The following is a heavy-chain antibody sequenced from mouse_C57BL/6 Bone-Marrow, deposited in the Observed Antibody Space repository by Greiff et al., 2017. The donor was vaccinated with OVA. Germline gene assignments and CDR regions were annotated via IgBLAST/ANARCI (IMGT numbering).Heavy chain of an antibody. CDR2: ISYSGST. CDR1: GYSITSGYD. V-gene: IGHV3-1*01. Sequence: DVQLQESGPGMVKPSQSLSLTCTVTGYSITSGYDWHWIRHFPGNKLEWMGYISYSGSTNYNPSLKSRISITHDTSKNHFFLKLNSVTTEDTATYYCARGPSTVVPTFAYWGQGTLVTVSA. D-gene: IGHD1-1*01. CDR3: ARGPSTVVPTFAY. J-gene: IGHJ3*01.